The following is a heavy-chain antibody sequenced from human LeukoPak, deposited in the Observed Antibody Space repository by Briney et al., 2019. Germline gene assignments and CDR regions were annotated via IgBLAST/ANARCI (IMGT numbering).Heavy chain of an antibody. D-gene: IGHD3-3*01. Sequence: PGGSPRLSCAASGFTFSSYEMNWVRQAPGKGLEWISHISSSADIMYYTDSVKGRFTISRDNAKNSLYLQMNSLRAEDTAVYYCARDVGARRDYWGQGTLVTVSS. J-gene: IGHJ4*02. CDR3: ARDVGARRDY. CDR1: GFTFSSYE. V-gene: IGHV3-48*03. CDR2: ISSSADIM.